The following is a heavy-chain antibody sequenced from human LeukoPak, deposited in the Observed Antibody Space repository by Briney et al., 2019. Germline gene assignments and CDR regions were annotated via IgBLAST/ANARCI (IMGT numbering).Heavy chain of an antibody. V-gene: IGHV3-7*01. J-gene: IGHJ4*02. CDR3: ARGGSRRLSPVDY. D-gene: IGHD3-16*01. CDR2: IKQDGNEK. CDR1: GYTFTSYW. Sequence: PGGSLRLSCAASGYTFTSYWMTWVRQAPGKGLEWVAHIKQDGNEKYYVDSVKGRFTISRDNAKNSPYLQMNSLRTEDTAVYYCARGGSRRLSPVDYCGQGTLVTVSS.